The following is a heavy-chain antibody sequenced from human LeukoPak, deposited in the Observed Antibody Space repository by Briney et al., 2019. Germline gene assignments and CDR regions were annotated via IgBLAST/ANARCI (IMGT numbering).Heavy chain of an antibody. CDR3: ARASVVVPAAIDYFDY. CDR1: GFAFSRYT. Sequence: GSLRLSCAASGFAFSRYTMSWVRQAPGKGLEWVSSVSDSGGATYYADSVKGRFTISKDKPKNTLYLQMNSLRAEDTAVYYCARASVVVPAAIDYFDYWGQGTLVTVSS. V-gene: IGHV3-23*01. D-gene: IGHD2-2*02. J-gene: IGHJ4*02. CDR2: VSDSGGAT.